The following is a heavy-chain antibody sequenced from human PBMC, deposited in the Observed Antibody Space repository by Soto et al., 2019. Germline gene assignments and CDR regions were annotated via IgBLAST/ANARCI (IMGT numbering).Heavy chain of an antibody. CDR2: INHSGSS. D-gene: IGHD1-26*01. J-gene: IGHJ4*02. CDR3: TRGLFSGSYYSGGWYYFDS. V-gene: IGHV4-30-2*01. Sequence: LSLTCAVYGGSISSGGYSWSWIRQPPGKGLQWIGQINHSGSSIYNPSLKNRVTISTMSNNKFSLELSSVTAADTAVYYCTRGLFSGSYYSGGWYYFDSWGQGTMVTVSS. CDR1: GGSISSGGYS.